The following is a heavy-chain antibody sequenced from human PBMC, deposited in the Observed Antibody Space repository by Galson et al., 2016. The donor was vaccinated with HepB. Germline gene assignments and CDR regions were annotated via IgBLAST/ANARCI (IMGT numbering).Heavy chain of an antibody. Sequence: SLRLSCAASGFSVSDHSMNWVRQAPGKGPEWLSFISVSGTTIYYAASVKGRFIISRDKAKKSLHLQMNSLRVDDTAVYYCAREPTVNTGRNFDFWGQGTLVTVSS. V-gene: IGHV3-48*01. D-gene: IGHD4-17*01. CDR3: AREPTVNTGRNFDF. CDR2: ISVSGTTI. CDR1: GFSVSDHS. J-gene: IGHJ4*02.